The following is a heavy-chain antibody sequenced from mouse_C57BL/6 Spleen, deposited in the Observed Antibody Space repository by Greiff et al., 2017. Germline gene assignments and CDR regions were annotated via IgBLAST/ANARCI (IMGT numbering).Heavy chain of an antibody. Sequence: EVMLVESGGDLVKPGGSLKLSCAASGFTFSSYGMSWVRQTPDKRLEWVATLSSGGSYTYYPDSVKGRFTISRDNAKNTLYLQMSSLKSEDTAMYYCARHADYWGQGTSVTVSS. V-gene: IGHV5-6*02. CDR2: LSSGGSYT. CDR1: GFTFSSYG. J-gene: IGHJ4*01. CDR3: ARHADY.